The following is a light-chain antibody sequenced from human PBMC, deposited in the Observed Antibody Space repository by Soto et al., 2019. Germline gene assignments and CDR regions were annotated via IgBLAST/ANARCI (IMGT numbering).Light chain of an antibody. CDR1: SSDVGAYNY. Sequence: QSALTQPPSASGSPGQSVTISCTGTSSDVGAYNYVSWYQQHAGKAPKLVIYEVTKRPSGVPDRFPGSKSANTASLTVSGLQAEDEADYYCSSFAPSNTWVFGGGTKLTVL. J-gene: IGLJ3*02. CDR3: SSFAPSNTWV. CDR2: EVT. V-gene: IGLV2-8*01.